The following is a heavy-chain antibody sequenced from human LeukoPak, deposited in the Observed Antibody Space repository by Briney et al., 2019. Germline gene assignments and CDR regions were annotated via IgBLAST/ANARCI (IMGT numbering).Heavy chain of an antibody. CDR1: GFSLGTRGMR. CDR2: TDWDDDK. CDR3: ARSRLPNYYDSSADIPFDY. J-gene: IGHJ4*02. D-gene: IGHD3-22*01. V-gene: IGHV2-70*04. Sequence: SGPTLVNPPQTLTLTCTFSGFSLGTRGMRVSWIRQPPGKALEWLSRTDWDDDKFYSTSLKTRLTISKDTSKNQVVLTMTNMDPVDTATYYCARSRLPNYYDSSADIPFDYWGQGTLVTVSS.